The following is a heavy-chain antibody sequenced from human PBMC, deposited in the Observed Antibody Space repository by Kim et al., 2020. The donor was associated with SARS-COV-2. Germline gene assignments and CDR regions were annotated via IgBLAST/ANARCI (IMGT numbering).Heavy chain of an antibody. CDR3: ARLYCSSSSCYFSSGMDV. CDR1: GFTFSRNW. D-gene: IGHD2-2*01. V-gene: IGHV3-7*03. Sequence: GGSLRLSCAASGFTFSRNWMSWVRQAPGKGLEWVANIKQDGSEEYYVDSVKGRFTIYRDNAKNSLYLQLNSLRVEDTAVYYCARLYCSSSSCYFSSGMDVWGRGTTAAVAS. J-gene: IGHJ6*02. CDR2: IKQDGSEE.